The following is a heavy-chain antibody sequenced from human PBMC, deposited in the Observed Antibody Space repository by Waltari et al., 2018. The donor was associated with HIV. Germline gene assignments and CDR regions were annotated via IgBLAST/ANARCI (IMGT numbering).Heavy chain of an antibody. V-gene: IGHV3-74*01. CDR2: INSDVSDT. J-gene: IGHJ4*02. CDR3: VKGAPFDY. Sequence: EEQLVESGGGLVQPGGDLRLSCAASGFTFGANWMHWVRQVPGKGLVWGARINSDVSDTRTADSVKGRFTISRDNAKNTLYLQMNSLRPEDTAVYYCVKGAPFDYWGQGALVAVSS. CDR1: GFTFGANW.